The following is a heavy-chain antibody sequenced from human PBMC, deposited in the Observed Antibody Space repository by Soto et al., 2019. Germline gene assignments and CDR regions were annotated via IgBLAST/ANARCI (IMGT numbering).Heavy chain of an antibody. J-gene: IGHJ5*02. V-gene: IGHV1-18*01. CDR3: ARVVPGAEAWFGP. CDR2: ISLYSDGT. CDR1: CYTFSNYG. D-gene: IGHD2-2*01. Sequence: SGKVSFKTSCYTFSNYGITWVRQAPGQPLEWLGWISLYSDGTNYAQKFQGRVSMTTDTSTTTAYMELRSLRSDDTAVYYCARVVPGAEAWFGPWGQGTLVTVSS.